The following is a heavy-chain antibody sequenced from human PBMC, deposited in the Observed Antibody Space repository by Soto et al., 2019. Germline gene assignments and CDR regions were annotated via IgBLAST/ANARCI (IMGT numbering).Heavy chain of an antibody. CDR1: GFTFGDYA. Sequence: PGGSLRLSCTASGFTFGDYAMSWFRQAPGKGLEWVGFIRSKAYGGTTEYAASVKGRFTISRDDSKSIAYLQMNSLKTEDTAVYYCTREADSSGWDRTGYWGQGTLVTVSS. J-gene: IGHJ4*02. CDR2: IRSKAYGGTT. D-gene: IGHD6-19*01. CDR3: TREADSSGWDRTGY. V-gene: IGHV3-49*03.